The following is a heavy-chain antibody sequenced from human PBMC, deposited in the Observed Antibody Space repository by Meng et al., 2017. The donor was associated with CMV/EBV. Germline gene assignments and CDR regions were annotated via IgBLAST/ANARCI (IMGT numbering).Heavy chain of an antibody. CDR1: GLSVGTSGVG. J-gene: IGHJ5*02. Sequence: HITLKCCCPTMVTPTPSLTLTCTLSGLSVGTSGVGVGWIRQPPGKALEWLALISWDDDKRYSPSLKSRLNITKDTSKNQVVLTMTNMDPVDTATYYCAHKGRRMAAAGINWFDPWGQGTLVTVSS. CDR2: ISWDDDK. CDR3: AHKGRRMAAAGINWFDP. V-gene: IGHV2-5*02. D-gene: IGHD6-13*01.